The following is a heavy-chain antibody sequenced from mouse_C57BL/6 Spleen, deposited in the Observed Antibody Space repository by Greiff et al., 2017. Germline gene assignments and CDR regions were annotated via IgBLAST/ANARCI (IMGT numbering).Heavy chain of an antibody. CDR2: ISYDGSN. J-gene: IGHJ1*03. V-gene: IGHV3-6*01. CDR3: AREGYSNYLYFDV. Sequence: VQLKESGPGLVKPSQSLSLTCSVTGYSITSGYYWNWIRQFPGNKLEWMGYISYDGSNNYNPSLKNRISITRDTSKNQFFLKLNSVTTEDTATYYCAREGYSNYLYFDVWGTGTTVTVSS. CDR1: GYSITSGYY. D-gene: IGHD2-5*01.